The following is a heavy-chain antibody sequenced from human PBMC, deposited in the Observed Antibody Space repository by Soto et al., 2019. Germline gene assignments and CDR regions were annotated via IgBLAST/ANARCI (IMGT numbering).Heavy chain of an antibody. CDR1: GYTFTSYA. Sequence: GASVKVSCKASGYTFTSYAMHWVRQAPGQRLEWMGWINAGNGNTKYSQKFQGRVTLTRDTSASTAYMELSSRRSEDTAVYYCARDRSAVAGNYYYYGMDVWGQGTTVTVSS. V-gene: IGHV1-3*01. CDR3: ARDRSAVAGNYYYYGMDV. J-gene: IGHJ6*02. D-gene: IGHD6-19*01. CDR2: INAGNGNT.